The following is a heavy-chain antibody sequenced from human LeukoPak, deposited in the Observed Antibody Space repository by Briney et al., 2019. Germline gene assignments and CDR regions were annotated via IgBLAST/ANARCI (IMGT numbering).Heavy chain of an antibody. V-gene: IGHV3-74*01. J-gene: IGHJ3*01. CDR2: INDAGSDA. CDR3: ARIPVGGNRAFDV. D-gene: IGHD2-8*02. Sequence: GGSLRLSCTASGFTFSSYWMHWVRQVPGKGLVWDSRINDAGSDATYADSVKGRFTISRDNAENALYLQINSLRVEDTAIYYCARIPVGGNRAFDVWGQRTMVTVSS. CDR1: GFTFSSYW.